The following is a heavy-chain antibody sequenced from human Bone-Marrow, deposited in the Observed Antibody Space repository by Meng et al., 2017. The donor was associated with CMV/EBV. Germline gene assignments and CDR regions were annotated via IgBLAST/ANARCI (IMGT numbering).Heavy chain of an antibody. J-gene: IGHJ4*02. Sequence: GGSLRLSCAASGFTFSSYAMHWVRQAPGKGLEGVAVISYDGSNKYYADSVKGRFTISRDNSKNTLYLQMNSLRAEDTAVYYCALRTYWGQGTLVTVSS. V-gene: IGHV3-30-3*01. CDR1: GFTFSSYA. CDR2: ISYDGSNK. CDR3: ALRTY. D-gene: IGHD2-8*01.